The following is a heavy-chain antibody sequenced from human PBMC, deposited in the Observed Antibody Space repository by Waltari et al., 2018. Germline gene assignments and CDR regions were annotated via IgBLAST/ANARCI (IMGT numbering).Heavy chain of an antibody. J-gene: IGHJ6*03. CDR2: IYYSGST. V-gene: IGHV4-31*03. CDR3: ARRGDYYDSSGHRPRYYYYYMDV. CDR1: GGSISSGGYY. Sequence: QVQLQESGPGLVKPSQTLSLTCTVSGGSISSGGYYWSWIRQHPGKGLEWIGYIYYSGSTYYTPSLKSRVTISVDTSKNQFSLKLSSVTAADTAVYYCARRGDYYDSSGHRPRYYYYYMDVWGKGTTVTVSS. D-gene: IGHD3-22*01.